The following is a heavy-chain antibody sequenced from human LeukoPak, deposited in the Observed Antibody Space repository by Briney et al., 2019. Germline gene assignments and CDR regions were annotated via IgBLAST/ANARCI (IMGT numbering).Heavy chain of an antibody. V-gene: IGHV3-9*01. J-gene: IGHJ6*03. CDR3: ARGVDYDFWSGSLYYYYMDV. CDR2: ISWNSGSI. D-gene: IGHD3-3*01. Sequence: GRSLRLSCAASGFTFDDYVMHWVRQAPGKGLEWVSGISWNSGSIGYADSVKGRFTISRDNSKNTLYLQMNSLRAEDTAVYYCARGVDYDFWSGSLYYYYMDVWGKGTTVTVSS. CDR1: GFTFDDYV.